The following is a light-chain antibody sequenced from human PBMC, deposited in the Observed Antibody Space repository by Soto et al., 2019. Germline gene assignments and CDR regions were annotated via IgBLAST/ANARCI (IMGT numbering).Light chain of an antibody. V-gene: IGKV1-5*03. Sequence: DIQMTQSPSTLSASVGDRVTITCRASQSISSWLAWYQQKPGKAPKLLIYQASSLESGVTSRFSGSGSGTEFTLTISSLQPDDFATYYCQQYELYPWTFGQGTKVEI. CDR2: QAS. CDR3: QQYELYPWT. CDR1: QSISSW. J-gene: IGKJ1*01.